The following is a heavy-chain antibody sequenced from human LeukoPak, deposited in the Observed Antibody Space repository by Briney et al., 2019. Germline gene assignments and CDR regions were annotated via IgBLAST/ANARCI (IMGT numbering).Heavy chain of an antibody. D-gene: IGHD6-19*01. J-gene: IGHJ6*03. CDR2: MNPNSGNT. CDR1: GYTFTSYD. Sequence: ASVKVSYKASGYTFTSYDINWVRQATGQGLEWMGWMNPNSGNTGYAQKFQGRVTITRNTSISTAYMELSSLRSEDTAVYYCARAPRLARGARRTRYYYYMDVWGKGTTVTVSS. V-gene: IGHV1-8*03. CDR3: ARAPRLARGARRTRYYYYMDV.